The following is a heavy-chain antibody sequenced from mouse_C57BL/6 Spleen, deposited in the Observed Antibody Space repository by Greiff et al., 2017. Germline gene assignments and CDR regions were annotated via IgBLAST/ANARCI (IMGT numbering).Heavy chain of an antibody. CDR3: ARNYGSSSYWYFDV. D-gene: IGHD1-1*01. Sequence: QVQLQQSGAELVKPGASVKLSCKASGYTFTSYWMQWVKQRPGQGLEWIGEIDPSDSYTNYNQKFKGKATLTVDTSSSTAYMQLSSLTSEDSAVYYCARNYGSSSYWYFDVWGTGTTVTVSS. CDR1: GYTFTSYW. V-gene: IGHV1-50*01. CDR2: IDPSDSYT. J-gene: IGHJ1*03.